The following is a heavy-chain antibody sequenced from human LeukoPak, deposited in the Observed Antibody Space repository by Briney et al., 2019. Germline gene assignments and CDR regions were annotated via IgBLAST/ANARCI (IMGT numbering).Heavy chain of an antibody. J-gene: IGHJ4*02. CDR1: GFTFDDYA. Sequence: GGSLRLSCAASGFTFDDYAMHWVRQAPGQGLEWVSGISWNSNTIAYADSVKGRFTISRDNAKNSLYLQMNSLRAEDTALYYCAKRKGPLKGFDYWGQGTLVTVSS. CDR3: AKRKGPLKGFDY. CDR2: ISWNSNTI. V-gene: IGHV3-9*01.